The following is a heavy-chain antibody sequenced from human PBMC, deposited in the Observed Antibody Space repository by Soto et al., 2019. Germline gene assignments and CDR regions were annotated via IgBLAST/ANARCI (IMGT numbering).Heavy chain of an antibody. V-gene: IGHV4-4*02. Sequence: SETLSLTCAVSGGSISSSNWWSWVRQPPGKGLEWIGEIYHSGSTNYNPSLKSRVTISVDKSKNQFSLKLSSVTAADTAVYYCARYYMVRGVMSWFDPWGQGTLVTVSS. CDR2: IYHSGST. CDR1: GGSISSSNW. D-gene: IGHD3-10*01. CDR3: ARYYMVRGVMSWFDP. J-gene: IGHJ5*02.